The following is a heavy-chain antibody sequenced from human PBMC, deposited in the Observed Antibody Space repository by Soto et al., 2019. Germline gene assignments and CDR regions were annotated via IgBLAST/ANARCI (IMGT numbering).Heavy chain of an antibody. CDR2: IYHSGST. J-gene: IGHJ4*02. V-gene: IGHV4-4*02. Sequence: SETLSLTXXVSXGXISXXXXXXXXRQPPGKGLEWIREIYHSGSTNYTPSLKSRVTISVDKSKNQFSLKLSSVTAADTAVYYCARVSLAGTPYFDYWGQGTLVTVSS. CDR1: XGXISXXXX. CDR3: ARVSLAGTPYFDY. D-gene: IGHD6-13*01.